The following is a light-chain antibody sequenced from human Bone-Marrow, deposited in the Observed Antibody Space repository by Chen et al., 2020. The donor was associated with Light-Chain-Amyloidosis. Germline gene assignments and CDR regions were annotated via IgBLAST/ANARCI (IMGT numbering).Light chain of an antibody. J-gene: IGLJ2*01. CDR1: SSDVGSYNL. CDR3: CTYAGSSTLV. CDR2: EGS. V-gene: IGLV2-23*01. Sequence: QSALTQPASVPGSPGQSITISCTGTSSDVGSYNLVSWYQQHPGKAPQLMIYEGSKRPSGVSNRFSGSKSGNPASLTISGLQAEDEAGYYCCTYAGSSTLVFGGGTKLTVL.